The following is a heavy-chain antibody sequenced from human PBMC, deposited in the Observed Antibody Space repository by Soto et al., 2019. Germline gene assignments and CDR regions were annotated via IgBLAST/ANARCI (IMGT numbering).Heavy chain of an antibody. CDR3: ARMKLARLDH. Sequence: QVELLQSGAEVKRPGSSVKVSCKASGVTFNSYGFAWVQQAPGRGLEWVGRINPASQLRNYEQSLQGRVTITADTATTTAYMEWSGLTSEDTAVYYCARMKLARLDHWGQGTLVTVSS. CDR1: GVTFNSYG. V-gene: IGHV1-69*09. CDR2: INPASQLR. J-gene: IGHJ4*02.